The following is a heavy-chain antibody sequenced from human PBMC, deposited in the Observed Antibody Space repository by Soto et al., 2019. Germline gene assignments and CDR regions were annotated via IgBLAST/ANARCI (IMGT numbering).Heavy chain of an antibody. D-gene: IGHD6-19*01. CDR1: GFTFSNYW. J-gene: IGHJ4*02. CDR2: IKGDGSST. Sequence: EVQLVESGGGLVQPGGPLRLSCAASGFTFSNYWMHWVRQAPGEGLVWVSRIKGDGSSTSDADSVRGRFTISRDNAKNTVYLQMTSLRAEDTAVYYCASHVSQWRENTFDYWGQGTLVTVSS. V-gene: IGHV3-74*01. CDR3: ASHVSQWRENTFDY.